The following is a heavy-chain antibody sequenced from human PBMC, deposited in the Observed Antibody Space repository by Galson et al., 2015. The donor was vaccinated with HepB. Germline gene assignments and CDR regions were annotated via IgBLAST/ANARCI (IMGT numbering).Heavy chain of an antibody. CDR1: GFTFSDYY. J-gene: IGHJ4*02. Sequence: SLRLSCAASGFTFSDYYMSWIRQAPGKGLEWVSYISSSSSYTNYADSVKGRFTISRDNAKNSLYLQMNSLRAEDTAVYYCARGSFYDSSGYWDYWGQGTLVTVSS. V-gene: IGHV3-11*06. CDR3: ARGSFYDSSGYWDY. D-gene: IGHD3-22*01. CDR2: ISSSSSYT.